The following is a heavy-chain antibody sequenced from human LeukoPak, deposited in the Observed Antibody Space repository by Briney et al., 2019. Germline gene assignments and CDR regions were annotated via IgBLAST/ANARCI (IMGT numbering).Heavy chain of an antibody. CDR2: IRYDGSNK. V-gene: IGHV3-30*02. CDR1: GFTFSSYG. CDR3: AKDKDVLLWFGESNGY. D-gene: IGHD3-10*01. J-gene: IGHJ4*02. Sequence: GSLRLSCAASGFTFSSYGMHWVRQAPGKGLEWVAFIRYDGSNKYYADSVKGRFTISRDNSKNTLYLQMNSLRAEDTAVYYCAKDKDVLLWFGESNGYWGQGTLVTVSS.